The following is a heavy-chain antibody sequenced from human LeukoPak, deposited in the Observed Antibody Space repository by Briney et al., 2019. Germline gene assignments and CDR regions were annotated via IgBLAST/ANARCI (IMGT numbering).Heavy chain of an antibody. J-gene: IGHJ3*02. Sequence: GGSLRLSCAASGFTFSTYWMHWVRQAPGKGLVWVSRINPDGTTTSYADSVKGRFTISRDNAKDTVYLQMNSLRAEDTAVYYCARDSAYCGGDCYLFDIWGQGTMVTVSS. D-gene: IGHD2-21*01. CDR3: ARDSAYCGGDCYLFDI. CDR1: GFTFSTYW. V-gene: IGHV3-74*01. CDR2: INPDGTTT.